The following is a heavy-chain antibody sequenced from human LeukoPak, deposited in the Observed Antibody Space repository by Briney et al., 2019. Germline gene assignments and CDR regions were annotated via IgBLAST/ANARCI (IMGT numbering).Heavy chain of an antibody. CDR3: ARGSPWRRWFDP. CDR2: INHSGST. D-gene: IGHD5-12*01. V-gene: IGHV4-34*01. CDR1: GGSFSGYY. J-gene: IGHJ5*02. Sequence: SETLSLTCAVYGGSFSGYYWSWIRQPPGKGLEWIGEINHSGSTNYNPSLKSRVTIPVDTSKNQFSLKLSSVTAADTAVYYRARGSPWRRWFDPWGQGTLVTVSS.